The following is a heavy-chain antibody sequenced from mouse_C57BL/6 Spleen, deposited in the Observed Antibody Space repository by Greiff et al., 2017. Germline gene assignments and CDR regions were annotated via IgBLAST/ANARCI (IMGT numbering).Heavy chain of an antibody. V-gene: IGHV14-1*01. Sequence: EVQLQQSGAELVRPGASVKLSCTASGFNIKDYYMHWVKQRPEQGLEWIGRIDPEDGDTEYAPKFQGKATMTADTSSKPAYLQLSSLTSEDTAVYYCTTANSQSWFAYWGQGTLVTVSA. CDR3: TTANSQSWFAY. D-gene: IGHD4-1*01. J-gene: IGHJ3*01. CDR2: IDPEDGDT. CDR1: GFNIKDYY.